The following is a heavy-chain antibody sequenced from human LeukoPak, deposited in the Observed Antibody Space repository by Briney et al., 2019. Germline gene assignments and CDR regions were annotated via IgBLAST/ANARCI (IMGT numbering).Heavy chain of an antibody. D-gene: IGHD1-14*01. V-gene: IGHV1-69*13. J-gene: IGHJ5*02. CDR1: GGTFSSSS. CDR3: ARGVVEKTTDWFDP. CDR2: IIPVFGTP. Sequence: ASVKVSCKASGGTFSSSSLTWLRQAPGQGPEWMGGIIPVFGTPNYAQKFQDRVTITADQSTNTVYMELSSLRSEDTAVYYCARGVVEKTTDWFDPWGQGTRITVSS.